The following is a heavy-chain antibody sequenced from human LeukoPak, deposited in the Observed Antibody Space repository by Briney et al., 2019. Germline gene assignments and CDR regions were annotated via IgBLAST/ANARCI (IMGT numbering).Heavy chain of an antibody. J-gene: IGHJ3*01. CDR2: IYHSGRT. D-gene: IGHD5-12*01. CDR1: GYSISSGYY. Sequence: SETLSLTCTVSGYSISSGYYRGWIRQPPGKGLEWIGSIYHSGRTFYNPSLKSRVTISVDTSKNQVSLKLNSVTAADTAIYYCARATAWIDAFDFWGQGTMVTVSS. CDR3: ARATAWIDAFDF. V-gene: IGHV4-38-2*02.